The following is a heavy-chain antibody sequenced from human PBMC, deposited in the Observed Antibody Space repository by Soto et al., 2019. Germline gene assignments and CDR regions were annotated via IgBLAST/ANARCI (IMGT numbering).Heavy chain of an antibody. J-gene: IGHJ2*01. V-gene: IGHV3-30*03. CDR2: ISYDGSNK. Sequence: GGSLRLSCAASGFTFSSYGMHWVRQAPGKGLEWVAVISYDGSNKYYADSVKGRFTISRDNSKNTLYLQMNSLRLEDTAVYYCARPLWRDDYNWGYFDLWGRGTLVTV. CDR3: ARPLWRDDYNWGYFDL. D-gene: IGHD4-4*01. CDR1: GFTFSSYG.